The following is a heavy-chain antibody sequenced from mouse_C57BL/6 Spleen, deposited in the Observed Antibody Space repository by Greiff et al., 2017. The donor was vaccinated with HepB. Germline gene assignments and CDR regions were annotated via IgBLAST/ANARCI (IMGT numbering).Heavy chain of an antibody. CDR2: ISSGGDYI. CDR3: TLNWDGGAMDY. V-gene: IGHV5-9-1*02. Sequence: EVQRVESGAGLVKPGGSLKLSCAASGFTFSSYAMSWVRQTPEKRLEWVAYISSGGDYIYYADTVKGRFTISRDNARNTLYLQMSSLKSEDTAMYYCTLNWDGGAMDYWGQGTSVTVSS. D-gene: IGHD4-1*02. J-gene: IGHJ4*01. CDR1: GFTFSSYA.